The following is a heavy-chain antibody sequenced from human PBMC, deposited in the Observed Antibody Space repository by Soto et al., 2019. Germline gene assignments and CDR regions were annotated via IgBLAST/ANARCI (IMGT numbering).Heavy chain of an antibody. CDR2: IHPGDSNT. CDR1: GYSFTSSW. J-gene: IGHJ4*02. CDR3: AKHRGGSRGWYGGGDY. D-gene: IGHD6-19*01. Sequence: PGESLKISCEGSGYSFTSSWIGWVRQMPGKGLEWMGIIHPGDSNTIYNPSFQGQVTISADRSISTAYLQWSSLKASDTAMYYCAKHRGGSRGWYGGGDYWGQGTLVTVSS. V-gene: IGHV5-51*01.